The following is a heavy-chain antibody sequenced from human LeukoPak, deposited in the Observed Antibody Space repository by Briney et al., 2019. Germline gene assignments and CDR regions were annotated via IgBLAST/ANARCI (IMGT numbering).Heavy chain of an antibody. D-gene: IGHD3-9*01. CDR3: ANRGVIDFLTGYYYYFDY. CDR1: GFTFSSYA. J-gene: IGHJ4*02. CDR2: ISGSGGST. Sequence: PGGSLRLSCAASGFTFSSYAMSWVRQAPGKGLGWVSTISGSGGSTYYADSVKGRFTISRDNSKNTLYLQMNSLRPEDTAVYFCANRGVIDFLTGYYYYFDYWGQGTLVIVSS. V-gene: IGHV3-23*01.